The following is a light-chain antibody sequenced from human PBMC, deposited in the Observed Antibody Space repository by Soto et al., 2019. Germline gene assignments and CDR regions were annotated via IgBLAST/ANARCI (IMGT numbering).Light chain of an antibody. V-gene: IGKV3-20*01. CDR1: QSVSSSF. CDR3: QQYGSSPPLT. J-gene: IGKJ4*01. Sequence: EKVLKQSPGTLSLSPGERATLSCRAIQSVSSSFLAWYQQKPGQAPRLLIYGASSRAPGIPDRFSGSGSGTDFTLTISRLEPEDFAVYYWQQYGSSPPLTFGGGTKVDIK. CDR2: GAS.